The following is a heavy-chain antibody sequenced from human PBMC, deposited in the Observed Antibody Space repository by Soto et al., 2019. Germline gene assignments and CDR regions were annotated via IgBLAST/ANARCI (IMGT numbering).Heavy chain of an antibody. Sequence: SETLSLTCAVYGGSFSGYYWSWIRQPPGKGLEWIGEINHSGSTNYNPSLKSRVTISVDTSKNQFSLKLSSVTAADTAVYYCARVSYCSSTSCSSGVPWRRRFGRAFGIWGQGTMVTVSS. CDR1: GGSFSGYY. CDR3: ARVSYCSSTSCSSGVPWRRRFGRAFGI. D-gene: IGHD2-2*01. J-gene: IGHJ3*02. V-gene: IGHV4-34*01. CDR2: INHSGST.